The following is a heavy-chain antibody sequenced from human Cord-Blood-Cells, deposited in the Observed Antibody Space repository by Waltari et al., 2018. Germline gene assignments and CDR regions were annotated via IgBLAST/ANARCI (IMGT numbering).Heavy chain of an antibody. CDR3: ARNDYTKGWFDP. CDR1: GDTFTSYD. D-gene: IGHD4-4*01. V-gene: IGHV1-8*01. J-gene: IGHJ5*02. CDR2: MNPNSGNT. Sequence: QVQLVQSGAAVKQPGASVKVHCKASGDTFTSYDIIWVRQATGQGLEWMGWMNPNSGNTGYAQKFQGRVTMTRNTSISTAYMELSSLRSEDTAVYYCARNDYTKGWFDPWGQGTLVTVSS.